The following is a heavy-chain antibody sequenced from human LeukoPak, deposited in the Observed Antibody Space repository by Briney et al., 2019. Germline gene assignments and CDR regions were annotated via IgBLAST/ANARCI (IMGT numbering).Heavy chain of an antibody. D-gene: IGHD3-3*01. J-gene: IGHJ3*02. V-gene: IGHV3-30*02. CDR1: GFTFSTYG. Sequence: PGGSLRLSCAASGFTFSTYGMHRVRQAPGKGLEWVAFIRYDAINKYYADSVKGRFTISRDNAKNSLYLQMNSLRAEDTAVYYCASLENVISAFDIWGQGTMVTVSS. CDR2: IRYDAINK. CDR3: ASLENVISAFDI.